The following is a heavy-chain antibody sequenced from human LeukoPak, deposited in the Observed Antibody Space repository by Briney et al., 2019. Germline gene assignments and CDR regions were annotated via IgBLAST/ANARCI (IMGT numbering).Heavy chain of an antibody. Sequence: SSETLSLTCTVSGGSISSSSYYWGWIRQPPGKGLEWIGSIYYSGSTNYNPSLKSRVTISVDTSKNQFSLKLSSVTAADTAVYYCARQPRIPTDSGYGSFDYWGQGTLVTVSS. CDR1: GGSISSSSYY. D-gene: IGHD5-12*01. CDR2: IYYSGST. J-gene: IGHJ4*02. V-gene: IGHV4-39*01. CDR3: ARQPRIPTDSGYGSFDY.